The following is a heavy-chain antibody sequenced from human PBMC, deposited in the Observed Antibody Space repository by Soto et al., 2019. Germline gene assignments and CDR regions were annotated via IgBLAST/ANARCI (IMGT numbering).Heavy chain of an antibody. V-gene: IGHV3-23*01. J-gene: IGHJ5*02. CDR3: AKDIVLDYNWFDP. CDR1: GLTLSRYA. D-gene: IGHD2-2*01. CDR2: ISGSGGST. Sequence: PGGALRLSCAASGLTLSRYAKSWGRQAPGKGLEWVSAISGSGGSTYYADSVKGLFIISRDNSKNTLYLQMNSLRAEDTAVYYCAKDIVLDYNWFDPWGQGTLVTVS.